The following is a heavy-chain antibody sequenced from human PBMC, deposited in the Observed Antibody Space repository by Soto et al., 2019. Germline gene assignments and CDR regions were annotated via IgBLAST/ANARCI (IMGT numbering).Heavy chain of an antibody. CDR2: IITIFGTE. CDR1: GGTFSSYA. D-gene: IGHD2-15*01. V-gene: IGHV1-69*13. J-gene: IGHJ6*02. Sequence: SVKVSCKASGGTFSSYAISWVRQAPGQGLEWMGGIITIFGTENYEQKFQGRVTITAEESTSTAYMELSSLRSEDTAVYYCARGLEVVVVGSGMDVWGQGTTVTVSS. CDR3: ARGLEVVVVGSGMDV.